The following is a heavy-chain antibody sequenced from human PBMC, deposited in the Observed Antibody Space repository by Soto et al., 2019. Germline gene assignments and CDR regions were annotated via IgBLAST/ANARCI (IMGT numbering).Heavy chain of an antibody. D-gene: IGHD1-7*01. CDR1: GFSLTSSGVA. CDR2: IYWDDDK. V-gene: IGHV2-5*02. CDR3: AHSLAWKYATLDY. J-gene: IGHJ4*02. Sequence: QITLKESGPTLAQPTQTLTLTCAFSGFSLTSSGVAVGWVRQPPGRALEWLALIYWDDDKRYSPSLKSRLTITKDTSKNQVVLRMTNMDTVDTATYYGAHSLAWKYATLDYCGEGALFTVSS.